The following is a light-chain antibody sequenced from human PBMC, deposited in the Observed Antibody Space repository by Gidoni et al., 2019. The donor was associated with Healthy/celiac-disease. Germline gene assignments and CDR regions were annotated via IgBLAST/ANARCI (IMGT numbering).Light chain of an antibody. CDR1: QGISSA. CDR3: QQFNSDLSIT. J-gene: IGKJ5*01. CDR2: DAS. Sequence: LQLTQSPSSLSASVGDRVTITCRASQGISSALAWYQQKPGKAPKLLIYDASSLESGVPSRFSGSGSGTDFTLNISSLQPEDFATYYCQQFNSDLSITFGQGTRLEIK. V-gene: IGKV1-13*02.